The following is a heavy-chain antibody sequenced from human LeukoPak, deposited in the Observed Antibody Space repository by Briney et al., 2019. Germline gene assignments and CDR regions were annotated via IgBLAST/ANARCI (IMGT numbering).Heavy chain of an antibody. D-gene: IGHD6-13*01. CDR2: ISSSSSYI. V-gene: IGHV3-21*01. Sequence: PGGSLRLSCAASGITFSSYSMNWVRQAPGKGLEWVSSISSSSSYIYYADSVKGRFTISGDNAKNSLYLQMNSLRAEDTAVYYCARGIAAAQYLDYWGQGTLVTVSS. J-gene: IGHJ4*02. CDR1: GITFSSYS. CDR3: ARGIAAAQYLDY.